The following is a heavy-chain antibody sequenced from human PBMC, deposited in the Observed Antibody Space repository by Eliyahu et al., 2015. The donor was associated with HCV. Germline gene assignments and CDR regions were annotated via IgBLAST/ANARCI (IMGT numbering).Heavy chain of an antibody. V-gene: IGHV3-7*04. Sequence: EVQLRQXGGGFVQSGGSLLLSCEASGFTFNTHWMNXVRQTPDRXLEWVANIKDDGTEEYYVDSVEGRFIISRDNARNLLYLQMSSLIIEDTAVYYCVRGSSHWGQGTLVSVSS. CDR1: GFTFNTHW. CDR2: IKDDGTEE. J-gene: IGHJ4*02. CDR3: VRGSSH.